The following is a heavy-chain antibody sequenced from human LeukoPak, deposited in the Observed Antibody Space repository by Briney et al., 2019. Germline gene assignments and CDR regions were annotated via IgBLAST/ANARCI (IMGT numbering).Heavy chain of an antibody. J-gene: IGHJ4*02. V-gene: IGHV4-59*01. CDR1: GGSISTYY. CDR3: ARDYSNYSMDY. D-gene: IGHD4-11*01. CDR2: IYYSGST. Sequence: PSETLSLTCTVSGGSISTYYWSWIRQPPGKGLEWIGYIYYSGSTNYNPSLKSRVTISVDTSKNQFSLKLSSVTAADTAVYYCARDYSNYSMDYWGQGTLVTVSS.